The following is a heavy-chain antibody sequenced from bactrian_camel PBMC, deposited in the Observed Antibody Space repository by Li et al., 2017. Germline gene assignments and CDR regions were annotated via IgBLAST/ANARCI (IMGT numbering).Heavy chain of an antibody. CDR2: LDSDGIT. J-gene: IGHJ4*01. CDR1: GYTYSTAC. V-gene: IGHV3S53*01. CDR3: AAITAYYGGFRY. D-gene: IGHD2*01. Sequence: HVQLVESGGGSVQAGGSLRLSCSVSGYTYSTACMGWFRQAPGKEREGVAVLDSDGITKYSDSVKGRFIISRDNAKNTVYLQMNSLKPEDTAVYFCAAITAYYGGFRYWGQGTQVTVS.